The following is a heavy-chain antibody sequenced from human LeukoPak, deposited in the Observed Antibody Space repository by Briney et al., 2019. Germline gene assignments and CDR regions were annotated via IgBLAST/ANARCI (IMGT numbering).Heavy chain of an antibody. CDR3: ARVPRSYYYYYYMDV. V-gene: IGHV4-59*01. J-gene: IGHJ6*03. CDR1: GGSISGYH. CDR2: IYYSGSS. Sequence: SETLSLTCNVSGGSISGYHWSWIRQPPGKGLEWLGYIYYSGSSNYNPSLKSRVTMSADTSKNQFSLKLSSVTAADTAVYYCARVPRSYYYYYYMDVWSKGTMVTVSS.